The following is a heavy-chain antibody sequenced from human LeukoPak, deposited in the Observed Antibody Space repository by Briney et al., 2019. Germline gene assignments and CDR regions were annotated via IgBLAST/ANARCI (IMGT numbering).Heavy chain of an antibody. J-gene: IGHJ4*02. V-gene: IGHV4-39*01. Sequence: PSETLSLTCTVSGGSISSSSYYWGWIRQPPGKGLEWIGNIYYSGSAYYNPSLKSRVTISVDTSKNQFSLKLSSVTAADTAVYYCARHGRRISFGGVIGPFDYWGQGTLVTVSS. CDR2: IYYSGSA. D-gene: IGHD3-16*02. CDR3: ARHGRRISFGGVIGPFDY. CDR1: GGSISSSSYY.